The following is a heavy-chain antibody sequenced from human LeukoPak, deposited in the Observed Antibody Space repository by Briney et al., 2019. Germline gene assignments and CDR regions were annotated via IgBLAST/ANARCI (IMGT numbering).Heavy chain of an antibody. CDR1: GFTFDDYA. CDR2: ISWNSGSI. D-gene: IGHD6-13*01. J-gene: IGHJ5*02. CDR3: AKDKLAGIGSWFDP. V-gene: IGHV3-9*01. Sequence: GRSLRLSCAASGFTFDDYAMHWVRQAPGKGLEWVSGISWNSGSIGYADSVKGRLTFSRDNAKNSLYLQMNSLRAEDTAVYYCAKDKLAGIGSWFDPWGQGTLVTVSS.